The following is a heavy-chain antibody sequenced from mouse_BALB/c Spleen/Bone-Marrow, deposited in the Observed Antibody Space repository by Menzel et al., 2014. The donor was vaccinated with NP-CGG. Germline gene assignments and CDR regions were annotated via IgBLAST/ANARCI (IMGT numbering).Heavy chain of an antibody. V-gene: IGHV5-6*01. CDR1: GFTFSSYG. Sequence: EVMLVESGGDLVKPGGSLKLSCAASGFTFSSYGMSWVRQTQDKRLESVATISSGGSYTYYPGSVKGRFTISRDNAKNTLYLQMSSLKSEDTAMYYCARQTYYDYVGYFDYWGQGTTLTVSS. CDR3: ARQTYYDYVGYFDY. CDR2: ISSGGSYT. D-gene: IGHD2-4*01. J-gene: IGHJ2*01.